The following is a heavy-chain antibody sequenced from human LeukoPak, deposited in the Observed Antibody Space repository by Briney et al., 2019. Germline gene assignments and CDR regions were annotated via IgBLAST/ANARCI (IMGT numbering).Heavy chain of an antibody. Sequence: PSETLSLTCAVSGGSISSGVYSWSWIRQPPGKGLEWIGYIYHSGSTDYNPSLKNRVTISVDRSKNQFSLKLSSVTAADTAVYYCARARYCSSTSCRWGAFDIWGQGTMVTVSS. V-gene: IGHV4-30-2*01. CDR1: GGSISSGVYS. CDR2: IYHSGST. D-gene: IGHD2-2*01. J-gene: IGHJ3*02. CDR3: ARARYCSSTSCRWGAFDI.